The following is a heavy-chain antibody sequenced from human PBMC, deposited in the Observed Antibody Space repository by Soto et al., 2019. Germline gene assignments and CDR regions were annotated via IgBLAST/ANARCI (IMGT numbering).Heavy chain of an antibody. D-gene: IGHD4-17*01. CDR3: ARGAADYGDAFDI. Sequence: QVQLQELGPGLVKPSQTLSLTCTVSGGSISSGGYYWTWIRQFPGKGVEWIAYIYYSGNTYYNPSLKSRISISQDTSTNQFSLSLTSVTAADTAVYYCARGAADYGDAFDIWGQGTLVTVSS. J-gene: IGHJ3*02. V-gene: IGHV4-31*03. CDR2: IYYSGNT. CDR1: GGSISSGGYY.